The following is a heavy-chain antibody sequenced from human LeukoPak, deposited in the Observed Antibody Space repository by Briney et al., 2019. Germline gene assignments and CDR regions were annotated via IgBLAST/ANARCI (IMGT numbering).Heavy chain of an antibody. Sequence: SETLSLTCTVSGGSISSSSHYWAWIRQPPGKGLEWLATISESGTTYYNPSLKSRVTISVDTSKNQFSLKLGSVTAADTAVFYCARYSGSYFDYWGQGTLVAVSS. CDR2: ISESGTT. CDR1: GGSISSSSHY. D-gene: IGHD3-10*01. V-gene: IGHV4-39*01. CDR3: ARYSGSYFDY. J-gene: IGHJ4*02.